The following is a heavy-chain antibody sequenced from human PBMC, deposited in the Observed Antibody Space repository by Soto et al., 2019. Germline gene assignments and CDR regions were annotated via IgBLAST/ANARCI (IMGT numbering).Heavy chain of an antibody. Sequence: QVQLVESGGGVVQPGRSLRLSCAASGFTFSSYAMHWVRQAPGKGLEWVAVISYDGSNKYYADSVKGRFTISRDNSKNTLYLQMNSLRAEDTAVYYCARDRGAAAGPFDYWGQGTLVTVSS. CDR3: ARDRGAAAGPFDY. D-gene: IGHD6-13*01. CDR2: ISYDGSNK. J-gene: IGHJ4*02. V-gene: IGHV3-30-3*01. CDR1: GFTFSSYA.